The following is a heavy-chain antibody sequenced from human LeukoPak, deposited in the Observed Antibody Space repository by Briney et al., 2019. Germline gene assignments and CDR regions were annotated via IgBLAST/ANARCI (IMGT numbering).Heavy chain of an antibody. V-gene: IGHV3-21*01. D-gene: IGHD2-2*01. CDR1: GFTFSSYS. J-gene: IGHJ1*01. Sequence: GGSLRLSCAASGFTFSSYSMNWVRQAPGKGLEWVSSISSSSSYIYYADSVKGRFTISRDNAKNSLYLQMNSLRAEDTAVYYCARGGKDSIVVVPAANLYFQHWGQGTLVTVSS. CDR2: ISSSSSYI. CDR3: ARGGKDSIVVVPAANLYFQH.